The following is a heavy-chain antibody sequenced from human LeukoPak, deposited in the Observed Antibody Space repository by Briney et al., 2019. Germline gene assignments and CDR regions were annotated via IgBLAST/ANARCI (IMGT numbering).Heavy chain of an antibody. J-gene: IGHJ4*02. D-gene: IGHD3-22*01. CDR1: GFSFSNYA. CDR2: ISGSGGST. CDR3: AKSAYYDASGYYREYYFDY. Sequence: GGSLRLSCVSSGFSFSNYAMSWVRQAPGKGLEWVSSISGSGGSTHYADSVKGRFTISRDKTKNTLYLQMNSLRAEDTAVYYCAKSAYYDASGYYREYYFDYWGQGTLVTVSS. V-gene: IGHV3-23*01.